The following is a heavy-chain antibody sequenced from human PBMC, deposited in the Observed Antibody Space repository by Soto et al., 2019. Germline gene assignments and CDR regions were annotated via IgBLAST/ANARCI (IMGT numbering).Heavy chain of an antibody. CDR3: TTDPTERYY. Sequence: GGSLRLSCAASGFTFSNAWMSWVRQAPGKGLEWVGRIKSKTEGGTTDYAAPVKGRFTISRDDSKNTLYLQMNSLKTADTAVYYCTTDPTERYYWGQGTLVTVSS. CDR1: GFTFSNAW. V-gene: IGHV3-15*01. J-gene: IGHJ4*02. CDR2: IKSKTEGGTT.